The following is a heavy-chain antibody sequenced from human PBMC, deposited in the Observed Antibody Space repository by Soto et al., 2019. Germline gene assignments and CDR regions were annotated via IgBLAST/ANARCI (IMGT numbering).Heavy chain of an antibody. J-gene: IGHJ6*03. D-gene: IGHD3-3*01. Sequence: GGSLRLSCAASGFTFSSYSMNWVRQAPGKGLEWVSSISSSSSYIYYADSVKGRFTISRDNAKNSLYLQMNSLRAEDTAVYYCARVGRERITIFGVVNPMDVWGKGTTVTVSS. CDR3: ARVGRERITIFGVVNPMDV. CDR1: GFTFSSYS. CDR2: ISSSSSYI. V-gene: IGHV3-21*01.